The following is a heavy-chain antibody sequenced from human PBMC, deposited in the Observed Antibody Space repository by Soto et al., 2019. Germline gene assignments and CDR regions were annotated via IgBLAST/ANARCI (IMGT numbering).Heavy chain of an antibody. J-gene: IGHJ4*02. V-gene: IGHV3-30*18. CDR2: ISYDENNK. CDR3: AKGCQQLVRWPSVY. CDR1: GFTFSSYG. Sequence: QVQLVESGGGVVQPGRSLRLSCAASGFTFSSYGMHWVRQAPGKGLEWVAVISYDENNKYYADSVKGRFTISRDNSKNALYLQMNNLRAEETAVYYCAKGCQQLVRWPSVYWGQGTLVTVSP. D-gene: IGHD6-13*01.